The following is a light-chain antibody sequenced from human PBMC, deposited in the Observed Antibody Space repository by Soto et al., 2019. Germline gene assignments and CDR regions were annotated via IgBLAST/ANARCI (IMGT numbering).Light chain of an antibody. Sequence: DIQMTQSPSSLSASVGDRVTITCRASQSISSYLNWYQQKPGKAPKLLIYAASSLQSGVPSRFSGSGSGTDFTLTISSLQPEDFATYYCQQSYSTPSFGPGTKVAIK. CDR2: AAS. V-gene: IGKV1-39*01. CDR3: QQSYSTPS. J-gene: IGKJ3*01. CDR1: QSISSY.